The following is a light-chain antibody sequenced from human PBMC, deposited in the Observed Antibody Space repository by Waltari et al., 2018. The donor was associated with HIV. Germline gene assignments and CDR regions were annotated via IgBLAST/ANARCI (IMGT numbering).Light chain of an antibody. Sequence: QSALTQPASVSGSPGQSVPISCPAATSDFGRYASWYQQHPGKVPKLIIFDVTRRPSGTSARFSGSKSANSAYLAISGLQTDDEAHYFCTSYIGASRLFGGGTKLTVL. CDR3: TSYIGASRL. J-gene: IGLJ2*01. CDR2: DVT. V-gene: IGLV2-14*03. CDR1: TSDFGRY.